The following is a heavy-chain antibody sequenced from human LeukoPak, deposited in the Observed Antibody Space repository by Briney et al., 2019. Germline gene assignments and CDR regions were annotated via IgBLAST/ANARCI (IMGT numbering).Heavy chain of an antibody. V-gene: IGHV1-2*02. J-gene: IGHJ4*02. CDR3: AREGGLGYCSSTSCYTLDY. CDR1: GYTFTGYY. Sequence: ASVKVSCKASGYTFTGYYMHWVRQAPGQGLEWVGWINPNSGGTNYAQKFQGRVTMTRDTSISTAYMELSRLRSDDTAVYYCAREGGLGYCSSTSCYTLDYWGQGTLVTVSS. CDR2: INPNSGGT. D-gene: IGHD2-2*02.